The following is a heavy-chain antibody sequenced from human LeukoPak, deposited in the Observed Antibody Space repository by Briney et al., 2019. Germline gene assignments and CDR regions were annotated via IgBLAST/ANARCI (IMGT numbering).Heavy chain of an antibody. J-gene: IGHJ2*01. CDR1: GGSISSYY. Sequence: SETLSLTCTVSGGSISSYYWSWIRQPPGKGLEWIGYIYYSGSTNYNPSLKSRVTISVDTSKNQFSLKLSSVTAANTAVYYCARARRDWYFDLWGRGTLVTVSS. CDR3: ARARRDWYFDL. V-gene: IGHV4-59*08. CDR2: IYYSGST.